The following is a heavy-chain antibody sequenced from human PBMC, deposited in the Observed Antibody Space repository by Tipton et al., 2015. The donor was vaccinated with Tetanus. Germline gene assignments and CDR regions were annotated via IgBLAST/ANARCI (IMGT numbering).Heavy chain of an antibody. CDR3: ARDNLIRSY. CDR1: GFTFSNYS. CDR2: ISTSSSYI. D-gene: IGHD1-14*01. J-gene: IGHJ4*02. Sequence: SLRLSCAASGFTFSNYSMNWVRQAPGKGLEWVSSISTSSSYIYYADSVKGRFTISRDNAKNSLYLQVKSLRAEDTAVYYCARDNLIRSYWGQGTLVTVSS. V-gene: IGHV3-21*01.